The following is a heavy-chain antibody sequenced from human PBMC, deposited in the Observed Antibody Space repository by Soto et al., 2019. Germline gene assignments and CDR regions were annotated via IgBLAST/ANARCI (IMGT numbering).Heavy chain of an antibody. CDR3: AIGLEPYAIRALHWFYP. D-gene: IGHD2-8*01. CDR1: GGSISSDNYC. V-gene: IGHV4-30-4*01. Sequence: PSETLSLTCTLSGGSISSDNYCRHWIRQPPRKGQEWIGYIYYSGTTYYSPPLKSRVTISLDTSKDNFSLYLSSLTSAATTVYYCAIGLEPYAIRALHWFYPWSQGTLITLSS. CDR2: IYYSGTT. J-gene: IGHJ5*02.